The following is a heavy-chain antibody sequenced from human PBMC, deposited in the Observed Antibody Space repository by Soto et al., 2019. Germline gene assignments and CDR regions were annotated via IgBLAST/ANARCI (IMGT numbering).Heavy chain of an antibody. V-gene: IGHV3-7*03. CDR1: GFTFSSYW. J-gene: IGHJ6*02. Sequence: GGSLRLSCAASGFTFSSYWMSWVRQAPGKGLEWVANIKQDGSEKYYVDSVKGRFTISRDNAKNSLYLQMNSLRAEDTAVYYCAREEGNVVVPAAIPSIYYYYGMDVWGQGTTVTVSS. CDR2: IKQDGSEK. CDR3: AREEGNVVVPAAIPSIYYYYGMDV. D-gene: IGHD2-2*01.